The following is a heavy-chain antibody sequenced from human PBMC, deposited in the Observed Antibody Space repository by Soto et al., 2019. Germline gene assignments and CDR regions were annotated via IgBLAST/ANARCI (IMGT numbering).Heavy chain of an antibody. V-gene: IGHV1-58*01. CDR1: GFTFTSSA. D-gene: IGHD2-2*01. J-gene: IGHJ6*02. Sequence: GASVKVSCKASGFTFTSSAVQWVRQAHGQRLEWIGWIVVGSGNTNYAQNFRERVTITRDMSTSTAHMELSSLRSEDTAVYYCAAASPWDDIVLVPAALARYYYYGMDVWG. CDR2: IVVGSGNT. CDR3: AAASPWDDIVLVPAALARYYYYGMDV.